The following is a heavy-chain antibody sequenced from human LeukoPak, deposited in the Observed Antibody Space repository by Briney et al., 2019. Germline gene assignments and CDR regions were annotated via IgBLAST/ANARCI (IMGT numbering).Heavy chain of an antibody. CDR2: ILYDGNNK. Sequence: PGGSLRLSCAASGFIFDNYAMHWVRQAPGKGLEWVAVILYDGNNKYYTDSVRGRFTISRDNSKNTLYLQMNSLRAEDTAVYYCARALPAAKYYFDYWGQGALVTVSS. V-gene: IGHV3-33*01. D-gene: IGHD2-2*01. CDR3: ARALPAAKYYFDY. J-gene: IGHJ4*02. CDR1: GFIFDNYA.